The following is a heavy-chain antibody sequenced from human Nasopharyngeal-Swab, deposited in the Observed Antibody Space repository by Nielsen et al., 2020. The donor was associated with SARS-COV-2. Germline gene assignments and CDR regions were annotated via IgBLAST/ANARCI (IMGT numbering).Heavy chain of an antibody. D-gene: IGHD3-10*01. Sequence: WIRQPPGKGLEWIGRIYTSGSTNYNPSLKSRVTISVDTSKNQFSLKLSSVTAADTAVYYCARGITTLYYYYYMDVWGKGTTVTASS. J-gene: IGHJ6*03. CDR3: ARGITTLYYYYYMDV. V-gene: IGHV4-61*02. CDR2: IYTSGST.